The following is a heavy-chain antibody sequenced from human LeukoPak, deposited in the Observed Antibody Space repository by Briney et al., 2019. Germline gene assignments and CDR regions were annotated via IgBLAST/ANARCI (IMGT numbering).Heavy chain of an antibody. V-gene: IGHV3-74*01. Sequence: GGSLRLSCAASGFTFSSYWMHWVRQAPGKGLVLVSRINTDGSSTSYADSVKGRFTISRDNAKNTLYLQMNSLRAEDTAVYYCARAVAGPEGWFDPWGQGTLVTVSS. D-gene: IGHD6-19*01. CDR2: INTDGSST. CDR1: GFTFSSYW. CDR3: ARAVAGPEGWFDP. J-gene: IGHJ5*02.